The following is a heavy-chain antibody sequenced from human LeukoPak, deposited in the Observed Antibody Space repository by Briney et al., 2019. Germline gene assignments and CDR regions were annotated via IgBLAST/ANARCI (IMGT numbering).Heavy chain of an antibody. Sequence: SETLSLTCTVSGGSISSYYWSWIRQPPGEGLEWIGYIYYSGSTNYNPSLKSRVTISVDTSKNQFSLKLSSVTAADTAVYYCAGVLRYFDWLSTEAFDIWGQGTLVTVSS. J-gene: IGHJ4*02. CDR1: GGSISSYY. CDR2: IYYSGST. V-gene: IGHV4-59*01. D-gene: IGHD3-9*01. CDR3: AGVLRYFDWLSTEAFDI.